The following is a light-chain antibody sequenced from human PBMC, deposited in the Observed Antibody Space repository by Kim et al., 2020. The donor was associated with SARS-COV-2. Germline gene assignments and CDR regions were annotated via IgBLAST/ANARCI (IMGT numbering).Light chain of an antibody. CDR1: SNNVGNQG. CDR3: SAWDSSLSAWV. J-gene: IGLJ3*02. Sequence: QTATLTCSGNSNNVGNQGAAWLQQDRGHPPRLLSYRNNNRPSGISERFSASRSGNTASLTITGLQPEDETDYYCSAWDSSLSAWVFGGGTQLTVL. V-gene: IGLV10-54*04. CDR2: RNN.